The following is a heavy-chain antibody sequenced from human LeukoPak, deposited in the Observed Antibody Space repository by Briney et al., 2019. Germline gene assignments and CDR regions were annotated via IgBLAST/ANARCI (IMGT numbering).Heavy chain of an antibody. V-gene: IGHV3-23*01. CDR3: AKGQERTRIAARPSALDF. CDR2: ISGSRGST. CDR1: GFTFSIYA. D-gene: IGHD6-6*01. Sequence: GGSLRLSCAASGFTFSIYAMSWVRQAPGKGLEWVSAISGSRGSTYYADSVKGRFTISRDNSKNTLYLQMNSLRAEDTATYYCAKGQERTRIAARPSALDFWGQGTLVTVSS. J-gene: IGHJ4*02.